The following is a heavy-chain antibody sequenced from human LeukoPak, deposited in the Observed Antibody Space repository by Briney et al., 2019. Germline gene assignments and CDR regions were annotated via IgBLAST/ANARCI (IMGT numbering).Heavy chain of an antibody. D-gene: IGHD3-10*01. J-gene: IGHJ4*02. Sequence: SDTLSLICAVYGGSLSGYYWSWIRQPPGKGLEWIGEINHSGSTNYNPSLKSRVTISVATSKNQFSLKLSSVTAADTAVYYCATSVVRGVIIPSIDYWGQGTLVTVSS. CDR2: INHSGST. V-gene: IGHV4-34*01. CDR1: GGSLSGYY. CDR3: ATSVVRGVIIPSIDY.